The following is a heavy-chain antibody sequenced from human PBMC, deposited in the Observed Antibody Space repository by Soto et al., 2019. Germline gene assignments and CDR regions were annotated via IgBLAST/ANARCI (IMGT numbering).Heavy chain of an antibody. D-gene: IGHD3-3*01. CDR2: ISYDGSNK. V-gene: IGHV3-30-3*01. CDR1: GFTFSSYA. CDR3: ARDAETTYYDFWSGYYHNNWFDP. Sequence: PGGSLRLSCAASGFTFSSYAMHWVRQAPGKGLEWVAVISYDGSNKYYADSVKGRFTISRDNSKNTLYLQMNSLRAEDTAVYYCARDAETTYYDFWSGYYHNNWFDPWGQGTLVTVSS. J-gene: IGHJ5*02.